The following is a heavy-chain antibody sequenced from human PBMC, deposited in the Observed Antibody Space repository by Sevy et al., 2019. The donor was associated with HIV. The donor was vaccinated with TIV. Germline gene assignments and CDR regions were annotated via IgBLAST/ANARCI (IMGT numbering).Heavy chain of an antibody. CDR2: ISGSGGST. Sequence: GGSLRLSCAASGFTFSSYAMSWVRQAPGKGLEWVSAISGSGGSTYYADSVKGRFTISRDNSKNTLYLQMNSLRAEDTAVYYCAKDPYYYDSSGPLDYYFDYWGQGTLVTVSS. V-gene: IGHV3-23*01. J-gene: IGHJ4*02. CDR3: AKDPYYYDSSGPLDYYFDY. CDR1: GFTFSSYA. D-gene: IGHD3-22*01.